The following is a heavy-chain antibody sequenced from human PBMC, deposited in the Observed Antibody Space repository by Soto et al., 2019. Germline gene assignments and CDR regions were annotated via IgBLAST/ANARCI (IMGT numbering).Heavy chain of an antibody. CDR2: ISSSGSTI. D-gene: IGHD5-18*01. J-gene: IGHJ6*02. CDR1: GFTFSSYE. Sequence: LRLSCAASGFTFSSYEMNWVRQAPGKGLEWVSYISSSGSTIYYADSVKGRFTISRDNAKNSLYLQMNSLRAEDTAVYYCASRGVYSYAARDYYYYGMDVWGQGTTVTVSS. CDR3: ASRGVYSYAARDYYYYGMDV. V-gene: IGHV3-48*03.